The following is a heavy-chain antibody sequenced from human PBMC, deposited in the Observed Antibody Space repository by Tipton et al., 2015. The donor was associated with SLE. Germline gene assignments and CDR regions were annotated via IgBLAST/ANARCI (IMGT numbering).Heavy chain of an antibody. J-gene: IGHJ5*02. Sequence: SLRLSCAASEFTISDYFMSWVRQTPGKGLECLSYISSSGGTIYYADSVKGRFTISRDNAKNSLYLQMNSLRAEDTAVYYCARDNYYDFWSGYSQYNWFDPWGQGTLVTVSS. CDR3: ARDNYYDFWSGYSQYNWFDP. CDR1: EFTISDYF. V-gene: IGHV3-11*04. CDR2: ISSSGGTI. D-gene: IGHD3-3*01.